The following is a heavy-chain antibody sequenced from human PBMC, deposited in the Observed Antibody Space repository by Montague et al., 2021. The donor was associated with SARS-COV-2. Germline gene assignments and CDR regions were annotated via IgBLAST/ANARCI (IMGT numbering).Heavy chain of an antibody. J-gene: IGHJ4*02. CDR1: GGSISSSSYY. Sequence: SETLSLTCTVSGGSISSSSYYWGWIRQPPGKGLEWIGSIYYSGSTYYNPSLRSRVTISVDTSKNQFSLTLSSVTAADTAVYYCARGSLAGMIVVVIWCPFDYWGQGTLVTVSS. CDR2: IYYSGST. D-gene: IGHD3-22*01. CDR3: ARGSLAGMIVVVIWCPFDY. V-gene: IGHV4-39*07.